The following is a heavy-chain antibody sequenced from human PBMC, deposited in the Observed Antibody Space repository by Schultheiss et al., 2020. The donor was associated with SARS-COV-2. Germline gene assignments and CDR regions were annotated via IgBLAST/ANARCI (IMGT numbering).Heavy chain of an antibody. Sequence: SETLSLTCTVSGGSISSGDYYWSWIRQPPGKGLEWIGYIYYSGSTYYNPSLKSRVTISVDTSKNQFSLKLSSVTAADTAVYYCARGRGVDTAKFDYWGQGTLVTVSS. CDR3: ARGRGVDTAKFDY. CDR1: GGSISSGDYY. D-gene: IGHD5-18*01. CDR2: IYYSGST. V-gene: IGHV4-30-4*01. J-gene: IGHJ4*02.